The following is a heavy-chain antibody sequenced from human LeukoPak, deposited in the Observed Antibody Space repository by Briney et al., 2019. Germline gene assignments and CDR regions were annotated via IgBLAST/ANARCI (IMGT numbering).Heavy chain of an antibody. J-gene: IGHJ4*02. CDR2: ISWNSGSI. V-gene: IGHV3-9*01. Sequence: PGGSLRLSCAASGFTFDDYAMHWVRQAPGKGLEWVSGISWNSGSIGYADSVKGRFTISRDNAKNSLYLQMNSLRAEDTAVYYCARVLGDILTAYYSIDYWGQGTLVTVSS. CDR3: ARVLGDILTAYYSIDY. D-gene: IGHD3-9*01. CDR1: GFTFDDYA.